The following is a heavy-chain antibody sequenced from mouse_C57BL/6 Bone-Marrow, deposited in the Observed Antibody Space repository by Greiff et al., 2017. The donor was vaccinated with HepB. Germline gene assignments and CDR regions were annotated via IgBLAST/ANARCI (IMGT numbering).Heavy chain of an antibody. CDR1: GFTFSSYA. V-gene: IGHV5-4*03. D-gene: IGHD1-1*01. J-gene: IGHJ1*03. CDR3: ARAPYYYGSSPYWYFDV. Sequence: EVKLQESGGGLVKPGGSLKLSCAASGFTFSSYAMSWVRQTPEKRLEWVATISDGGSYTYYPDNVKGRFTISRDNAKNNLYLQMSHLKSEDTAMYYCARAPYYYGSSPYWYFDVWGTGTTVTVSS. CDR2: ISDGGSYT.